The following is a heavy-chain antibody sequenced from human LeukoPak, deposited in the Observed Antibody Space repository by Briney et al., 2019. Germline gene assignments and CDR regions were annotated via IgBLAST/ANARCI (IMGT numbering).Heavy chain of an antibody. CDR1: GCTFSSYS. J-gene: IGHJ5*02. D-gene: IGHD6-19*01. CDR3: ARGVVWLASSGWYVAGWFDP. Sequence: AGGSLRLSCAASGCTFSSYSMNWVRQAPGKGLEWISSISSSSSYIYYADSVKGRFTISRDNAKNSLYLQMNSLRAEDTAVYYCARGVVWLASSGWYVAGWFDPWGQGTLVTVSS. V-gene: IGHV3-21*01. CDR2: ISSSSSYI.